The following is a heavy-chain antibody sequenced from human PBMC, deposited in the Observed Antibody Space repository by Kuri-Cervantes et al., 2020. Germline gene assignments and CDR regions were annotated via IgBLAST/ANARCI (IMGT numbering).Heavy chain of an antibody. J-gene: IGHJ4*02. Sequence: ASVKVSCKASGYTFTSYDINWVRQATGKGLEWMGGFDPEDGETIYAQKFQGRVTMTEDTSTDTAYMELSSLRSEDTAVYYCATPVTGTTYFDYWGQGTLVTVSS. V-gene: IGHV1-24*01. CDR3: ATPVTGTTYFDY. CDR1: GYTFTSYD. CDR2: FDPEDGET. D-gene: IGHD1-20*01.